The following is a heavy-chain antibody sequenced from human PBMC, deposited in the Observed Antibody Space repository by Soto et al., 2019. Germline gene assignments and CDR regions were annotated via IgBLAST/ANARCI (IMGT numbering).Heavy chain of an antibody. J-gene: IGHJ5*02. CDR3: VRDGTKTLRDWFNP. V-gene: IGHV4-4*07. CDR1: GASISGFY. D-gene: IGHD1-1*01. Sequence: SGTLSLTCTVSGASISGFYWSWIRKSAGKGLEWIGRIYATGTTDYNPSLKSRVMMSVDTSKEQFSLKLRSVTAADTAVYYCVRDGTKTLRDWFNPWGQGISVTVSS. CDR2: IYATGTT.